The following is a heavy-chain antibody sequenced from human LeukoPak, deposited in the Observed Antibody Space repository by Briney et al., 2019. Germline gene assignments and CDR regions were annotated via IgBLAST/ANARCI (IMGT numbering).Heavy chain of an antibody. CDR3: AREPYGGNPNFDY. D-gene: IGHD4-23*01. J-gene: IGHJ4*02. CDR2: IIPIFGTA. V-gene: IGHV1-69*05. Sequence: SVKVSCKASGGTFSSYAISWVRQAPGLGLEWMGRIIPIFGTANYAQKFQGRVTITTDESTSTAYMGLSSLRSEDTAVYYCAREPYGGNPNFDYWGQGTLVTVSS. CDR1: GGTFSSYA.